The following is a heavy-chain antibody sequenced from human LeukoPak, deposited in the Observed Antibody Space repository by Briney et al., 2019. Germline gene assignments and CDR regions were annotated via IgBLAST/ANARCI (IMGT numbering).Heavy chain of an antibody. Sequence: GASVKVSCKASGYVFTSYGISWVRQAPGQGLEWMGWITTYNGNTNYAQKLQGRVTMTTDTSTSTAYIELRSLRSDDTAVYYCAIEALITTQYGEGTPSFDYWGQGTLVTVSS. CDR1: GYVFTSYG. J-gene: IGHJ4*02. D-gene: IGHD3-22*01. CDR3: AIEALITTQYGEGTPSFDY. CDR2: ITTYNGNT. V-gene: IGHV1-18*04.